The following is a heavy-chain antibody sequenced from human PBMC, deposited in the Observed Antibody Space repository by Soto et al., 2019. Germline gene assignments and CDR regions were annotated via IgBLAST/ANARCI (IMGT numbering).Heavy chain of an antibody. CDR3: ARASREPAADK. V-gene: IGHV3-7*03. D-gene: IGHD6-13*01. Sequence: EVQVVESGGGLVQPGVSLTLSCVASGFNFASSWLNGVRQTPGKGLEWVANISPEGASRNYVDSVRSRFTVSRDDAKRSLYLQMNSLRADDTALYYCARASREPAADKWGQGTVVTVSS. CDR1: GFNFASSW. CDR2: ISPEGASR. J-gene: IGHJ4*02.